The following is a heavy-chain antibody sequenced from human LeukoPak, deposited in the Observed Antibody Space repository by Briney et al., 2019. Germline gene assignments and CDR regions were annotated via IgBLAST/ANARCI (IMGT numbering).Heavy chain of an antibody. J-gene: IGHJ4*02. V-gene: IGHV3-23*01. CDR1: GFTFSSYA. CDR2: ISGSGGST. D-gene: IGHD6-13*01. CDR3: AKGPEGSWYVFDY. Sequence: GGSLRLSCAASGFTFSSYAMSWLRQAPGKGLEWVSAISGSGGSTYYADSVKGRFTISRDNSKNTLYLQMNSLRAEDTAVYYCAKGPEGSWYVFDYWGQGTLVTVFS.